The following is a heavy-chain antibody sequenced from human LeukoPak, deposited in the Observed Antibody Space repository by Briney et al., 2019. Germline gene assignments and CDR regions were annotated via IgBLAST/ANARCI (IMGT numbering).Heavy chain of an antibody. CDR2: IYYSGNT. V-gene: IGHV4-39*07. Sequence: SETLSLTCTVSGGSISNSYYYWGWIRQPPGKGLEWIGSIYYSGNTYYNPSLKSRVTLSVDTSKNQFSLKLSSVTAADTAVYYCARVRSYYDRPYYFDYWGQGTLVTVSS. J-gene: IGHJ4*02. D-gene: IGHD3-22*01. CDR1: GGSISNSYYY. CDR3: ARVRSYYDRPYYFDY.